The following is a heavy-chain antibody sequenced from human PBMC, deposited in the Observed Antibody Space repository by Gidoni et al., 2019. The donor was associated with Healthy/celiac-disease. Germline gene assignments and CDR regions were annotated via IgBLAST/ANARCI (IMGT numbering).Heavy chain of an antibody. J-gene: IGHJ4*02. Sequence: QVQLVESGGGVVQPGRSLRLSWAASGFTFSSYGMHWVRQAPGKGLEWVAVIWYDGSNKYYADSVKGRFTISRDNSKNTLYLQMNSLRAEDTAVYYCARDTYYYDSSGYSNFDYWGQGTLVTVSS. CDR2: IWYDGSNK. CDR3: ARDTYYYDSSGYSNFDY. D-gene: IGHD3-22*01. CDR1: GFTFSSYG. V-gene: IGHV3-33*01.